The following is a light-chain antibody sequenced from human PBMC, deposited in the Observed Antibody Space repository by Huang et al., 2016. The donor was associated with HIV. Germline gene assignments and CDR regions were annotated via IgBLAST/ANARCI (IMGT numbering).Light chain of an antibody. Sequence: DIVMTQPPVSLAVSLGERATINCKSSQRVLYSSNNKNFLAWYQQQPGQPPKLLIYWASTRESVVPDRFSGSGSETDFTLTITSLQAEDVAVYYCQQYYSTPLAFGGGTKVEIK. V-gene: IGKV4-1*01. CDR2: WAS. J-gene: IGKJ4*01. CDR3: QQYYSTPLA. CDR1: QRVLYSSNNKNF.